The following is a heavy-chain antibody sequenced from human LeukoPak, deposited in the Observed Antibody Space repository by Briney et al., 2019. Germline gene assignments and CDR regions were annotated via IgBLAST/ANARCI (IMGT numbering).Heavy chain of an antibody. CDR3: ARARTGCDAFDI. J-gene: IGHJ3*02. CDR1: GGSISSGSYY. CDR2: IYTSGST. Sequence: SQTLSLTCTVSGGSISSGSYYWSWIRQPAGKGLEWIGRIYTSGSTNCNPSLKSRVTISVDTSKNQFSLKLSSVTAADTAVYYCARARTGCDAFDIWGQGTMVTVSS. V-gene: IGHV4-61*02. D-gene: IGHD4-17*01.